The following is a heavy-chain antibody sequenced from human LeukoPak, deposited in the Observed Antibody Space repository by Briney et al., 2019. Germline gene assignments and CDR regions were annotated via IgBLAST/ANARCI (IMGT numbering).Heavy chain of an antibody. V-gene: IGHV3-33*01. Sequence: PGRSLRLSCAPSGLTFSSYGMPWVRQAPGKGLEWVAVIWYDGSNNSYADSVKGRFTISRDNSKTTLYRQRNSLRCRCTAVYYCARGGYYYDSRGYYYDYFDYWGQGTLGTVSS. D-gene: IGHD3-22*01. J-gene: IGHJ4*02. CDR2: IWYDGSNN. CDR3: ARGGYYYDSRGYYYDYFDY. CDR1: GLTFSSYG.